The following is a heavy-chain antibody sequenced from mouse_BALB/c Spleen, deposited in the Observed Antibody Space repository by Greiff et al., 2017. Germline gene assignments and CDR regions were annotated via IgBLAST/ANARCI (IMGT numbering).Heavy chain of an antibody. CDR3: ARRGITTRYYAMDY. D-gene: IGHD2-4*01. CDR2: INPSTGYT. J-gene: IGHJ4*01. Sequence: VQVVESGAELAKPGASVKMSCKASGYTFTSYWMHWVKQRPGQGLEWIGYINPSTGYTEYNQKFKDKATLTADKSSSTAYMQLSSLTSEDSAVYYCARRGITTRYYAMDYWGQGTSVTVSS. V-gene: IGHV1-7*01. CDR1: GYTFTSYW.